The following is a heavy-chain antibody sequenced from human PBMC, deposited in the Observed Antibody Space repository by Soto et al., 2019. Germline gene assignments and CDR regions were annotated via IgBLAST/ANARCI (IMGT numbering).Heavy chain of an antibody. J-gene: IGHJ5*02. Sequence: LSLTCTVSGGSISSGGYYWSWIRQHPGKGLEWIGYIYYSGSTYYNPSLKSRVTISVDTSKNQFSLKLSSVTAADTAVYYCARVRKGELRLNNWFDPWGQGTLVTVSS. CDR1: GGSISSGGYY. D-gene: IGHD1-26*01. V-gene: IGHV4-31*02. CDR3: ARVRKGELRLNNWFDP. CDR2: IYYSGST.